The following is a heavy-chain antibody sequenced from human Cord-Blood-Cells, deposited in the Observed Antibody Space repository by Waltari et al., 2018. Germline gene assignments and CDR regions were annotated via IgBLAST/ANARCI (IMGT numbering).Heavy chain of an antibody. J-gene: IGHJ1*01. V-gene: IGHV1-2*02. Sequence: QVQLVQSGAEVKKPGASVKVSCKASGYTFTGYYMHWVRQAPGQGLEWMGWINPNSGGTNYAQKFQGRVTMTRDTSISTAYMELSRLRSDDTAVYYCARDLGGQLVGEYFQHWGQGTLVTVSS. CDR3: ARDLGGQLVGEYFQH. CDR1: GYTFTGYY. CDR2: INPNSGGT. D-gene: IGHD6-6*01.